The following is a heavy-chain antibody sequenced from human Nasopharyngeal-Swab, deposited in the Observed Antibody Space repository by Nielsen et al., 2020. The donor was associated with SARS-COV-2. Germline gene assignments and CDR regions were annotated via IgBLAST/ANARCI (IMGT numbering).Heavy chain of an antibody. CDR3: TRDTPAMFAY. CDR2: ISSSSDYI. V-gene: IGHV3-21*01. Sequence: GGSLRLSCAASGFSFNMYTMNWIRQAPGKGLEWVSAISSSSDYIYHAASVKGRFTIARDNAKNSLYLQMNSLRDEDTAVYYCTRDTPAMFAYWGQGTLVTVSS. CDR1: GFSFNMYT. J-gene: IGHJ4*02.